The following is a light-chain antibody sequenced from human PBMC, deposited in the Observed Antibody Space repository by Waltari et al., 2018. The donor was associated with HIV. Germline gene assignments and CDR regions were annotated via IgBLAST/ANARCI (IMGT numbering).Light chain of an antibody. CDR3: ASFTTRGTAV. CDR1: SSDVGAYNH. J-gene: IGLJ3*02. CDR2: DVI. V-gene: IGLV2-14*03. Sequence: QSALTQPASVSGSPGQSLTIACPGPSSDVGAYNHVSWYQQHPGNAPKVMIYDVISRPSGVSDRFSGSKSGNTASLTISGLQTEDEADYYCASFTTRGTAVFGGGTKLTVL.